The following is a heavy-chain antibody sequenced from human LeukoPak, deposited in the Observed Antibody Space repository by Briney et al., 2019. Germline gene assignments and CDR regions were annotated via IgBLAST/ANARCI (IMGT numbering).Heavy chain of an antibody. CDR2: IYYSGST. CDR1: GGSISSSSYY. Sequence: PSETLSLTCTVSGGSISSSSYYWGWIRQPPGKGLEWIGSIYYSGSTYYNPSLKSRVTISVDTSKNQFSLKLSSVTAADTAVYYCARILVVPAFVDAFDIWGQGTMVTVSS. CDR3: ARILVVPAFVDAFDI. J-gene: IGHJ3*02. V-gene: IGHV4-39*07. D-gene: IGHD2-2*01.